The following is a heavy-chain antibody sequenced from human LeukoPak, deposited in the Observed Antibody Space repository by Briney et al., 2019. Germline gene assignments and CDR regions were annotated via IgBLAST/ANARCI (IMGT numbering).Heavy chain of an antibody. D-gene: IGHD4-17*01. CDR1: GFTFSSYA. J-gene: IGHJ3*02. V-gene: IGHV3-30-3*01. CDR3: ARPPYGDYDAFDI. CDR2: ISYDGSNR. Sequence: GRSLRLSCAASGFTFSSYAMHWVRQAPGKGLEWVAVISYDGSNRYYADSVKGRFTISRDNSKNTLYLPMNSLRAEDTAVYYCARPPYGDYDAFDIWGQGTMVTVSS.